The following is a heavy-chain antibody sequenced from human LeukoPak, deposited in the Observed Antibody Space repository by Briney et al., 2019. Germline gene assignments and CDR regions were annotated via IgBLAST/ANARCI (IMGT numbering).Heavy chain of an antibody. V-gene: IGHV3-74*01. Sequence: GGSLRLSCAASGFTFSSYRMHWVRQAPGKGLVWVSHINPDGSGTSYADSVRGRFTISRDNAKNTLYLQMNSLRADDTAVYFCARGEIYNTGWYPLDYWGQGALVTVSS. CDR2: INPDGSGT. D-gene: IGHD6-19*01. CDR1: GFTFSSYR. CDR3: ARGEIYNTGWYPLDY. J-gene: IGHJ4*02.